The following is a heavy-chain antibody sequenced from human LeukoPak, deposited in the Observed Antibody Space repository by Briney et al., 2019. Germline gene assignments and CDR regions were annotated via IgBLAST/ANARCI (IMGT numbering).Heavy chain of an antibody. D-gene: IGHD3-10*01. Sequence: SETLSLTCTVSGGSISSYYWSWIRQPPGKGLEWIGYIYYSGSTNYNPSLKSRVTISVDTSKNQFSLKLSSVTAADTAVYYCARLPRXXXDYPXYFDYWGQGTLVTVSS. V-gene: IGHV4-59*08. CDR1: GGSISSYY. CDR2: IYYSGST. J-gene: IGHJ4*02. CDR3: ARLPRXXXDYPXYFDY.